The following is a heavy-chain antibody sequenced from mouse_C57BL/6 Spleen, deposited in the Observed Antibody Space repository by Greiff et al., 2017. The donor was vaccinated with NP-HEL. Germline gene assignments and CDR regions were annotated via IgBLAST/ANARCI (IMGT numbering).Heavy chain of an antibody. CDR3: ARDYGSSYNWYFDG. Sequence: QVQLQQSGPGLVQPSQCLSISCTASGFSLTSYCVPWVRQSPGKGLEWLGVIWSGGSTDYNAAFISRLSTSTNNSKSQVFFKMNSLQADDTAIYYSARDYGSSYNWYFDGWGTGTTVTVSS. CDR2: IWSGGST. J-gene: IGHJ1*03. CDR1: GFSLTSYC. D-gene: IGHD1-1*01. V-gene: IGHV2-2*01.